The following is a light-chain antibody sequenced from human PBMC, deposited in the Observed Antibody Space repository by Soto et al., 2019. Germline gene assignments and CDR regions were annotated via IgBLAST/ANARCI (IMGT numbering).Light chain of an antibody. CDR1: TGAVTSGHY. CDR2: DTT. CDR3: LLSYSGARPVV. J-gene: IGLJ2*01. V-gene: IGLV7-46*01. Sequence: QAVVTQEPVLTVSPGGTVTLTCGSSTGAVTSGHYPYWFQQKPGQAPRTLIYDTTNKHSWTPARFSGSLLGGKAALTLSGAQPEDEAEYYCLLSYSGARPVVFGGGTKLTVL.